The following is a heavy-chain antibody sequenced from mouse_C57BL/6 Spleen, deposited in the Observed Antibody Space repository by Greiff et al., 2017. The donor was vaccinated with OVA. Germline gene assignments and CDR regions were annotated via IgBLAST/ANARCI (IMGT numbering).Heavy chain of an antibody. CDR3: ARRIGYYAMDY. Sequence: QVQLQQSGAELVRPGSSVKLSCKASGYTFTSYWMHWVKQRPIQGLEWIGNIDPSDSETHYNQKFKDKATLTVDKSSSTAYMQLSSLTSEDSAVYYCARRIGYYAMDYWGQGTSVTVSS. V-gene: IGHV1-52*01. CDR2: IDPSDSET. CDR1: GYTFTSYW. J-gene: IGHJ4*01.